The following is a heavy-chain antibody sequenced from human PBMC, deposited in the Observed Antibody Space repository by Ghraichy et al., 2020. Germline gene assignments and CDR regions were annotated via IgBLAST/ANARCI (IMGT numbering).Heavy chain of an antibody. CDR3: AKLLGTVTTYDF. J-gene: IGHJ4*02. D-gene: IGHD4-17*01. CDR1: RFAFSNCA. Sequence: GSLRLSCATSRFAFSNCAMSWLRQAPGKGLEWVSTLHGDDGTSYADSVRGRFTISRDSSKNILYLQMDSLRADDTAVYYCAKLLGTVTTYDFWGQGTLVTVSS. V-gene: IGHV3-23*01. CDR2: LHGDDGT.